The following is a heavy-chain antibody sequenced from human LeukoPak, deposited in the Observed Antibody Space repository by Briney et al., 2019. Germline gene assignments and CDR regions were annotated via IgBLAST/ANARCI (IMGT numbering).Heavy chain of an antibody. CDR3: ARERKNSRSNDY. Sequence: SETLSLTCAVYGGSFSGYYWSWIRQPPGKGLEWIGEINHSGSTNYNPSLKSRVTISVDTSKNQFSLKLSSVTAADTAVYYCARERKNSRSNDYWGQGTLVTVSS. V-gene: IGHV4-34*01. CDR2: INHSGST. CDR1: GGSFSGYY. D-gene: IGHD6-6*01. J-gene: IGHJ4*02.